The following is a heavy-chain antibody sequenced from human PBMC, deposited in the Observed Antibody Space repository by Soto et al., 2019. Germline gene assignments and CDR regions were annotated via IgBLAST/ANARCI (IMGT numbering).Heavy chain of an antibody. CDR2: IRKNIEST. Sequence: PGGSLRLSCAASGFTFSTTGMNWVRQAPGKGLEWVSTIRKNIESTHYADSVRGRFTISRDNSRNTVYLQMESLRVEDTAVYYCAKSPGMYYYDSSGYYHYDYWGQGTLVTVSS. D-gene: IGHD3-22*01. V-gene: IGHV3-23*01. CDR1: GFTFSTTG. CDR3: AKSPGMYYYDSSGYYHYDY. J-gene: IGHJ4*02.